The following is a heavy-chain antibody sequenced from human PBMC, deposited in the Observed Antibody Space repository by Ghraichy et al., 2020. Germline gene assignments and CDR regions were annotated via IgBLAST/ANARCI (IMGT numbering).Heavy chain of an antibody. Sequence: GESLNISCAVSGFTFSNSAMSWVRQAPGRGLEWVSAISADGTGTYYADSVRGRFTMSRDNSKNTLYLQMSSLRADDSAIYYCVKSSLYSGRFYSDCWGQGTMVTVSS. CDR3: VKSSLYSGRFYSDC. CDR1: GFTFSNSA. CDR2: ISADGTGT. V-gene: IGHV3-23*01. D-gene: IGHD6-13*01. J-gene: IGHJ4*02.